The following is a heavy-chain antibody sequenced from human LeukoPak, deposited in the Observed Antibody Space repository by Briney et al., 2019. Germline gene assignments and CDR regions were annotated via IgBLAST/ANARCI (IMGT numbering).Heavy chain of an antibody. CDR3: ARDFPSMVRGVNFDY. J-gene: IGHJ4*02. CDR1: GFTFSSYW. CDR2: IKQDGSEK. V-gene: IGHV3-7*01. Sequence: PGESLRLSCAASGFTFSSYWMSWVRQAPGKGLEWVAHIKQDGSEKYYVDSVKGRFTISRDNAKNSLYLQMNSLRAEDTAVYYCARDFPSMVRGVNFDYWGQGTLVTVSS. D-gene: IGHD3-10*01.